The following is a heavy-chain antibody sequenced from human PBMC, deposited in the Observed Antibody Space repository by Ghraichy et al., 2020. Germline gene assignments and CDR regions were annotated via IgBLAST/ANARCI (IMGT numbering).Heavy chain of an antibody. D-gene: IGHD1-26*01. Sequence: SETLSLTCTVSGGSISSSSYYWGRLRQPPGKGLEWIGSFYYGGSTYYSPSLKSRLTISLATSKNQFPLKMRLVTASDTAVYYCATPNSGGMYYFDSSGQGTLVTVSS. J-gene: IGHJ4*02. CDR3: ATPNSGGMYYFDS. CDR1: GGSISSSSYY. V-gene: IGHV4-39*01. CDR2: FYYGGST.